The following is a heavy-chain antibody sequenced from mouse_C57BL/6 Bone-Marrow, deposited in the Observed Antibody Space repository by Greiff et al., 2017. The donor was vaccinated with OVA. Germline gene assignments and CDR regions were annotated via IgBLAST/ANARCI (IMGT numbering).Heavy chain of an antibody. D-gene: IGHD2-4*01. CDR1: GFTFSSYA. V-gene: IGHV5-9-1*02. CDR3: TRDDYDPYYDAMDY. J-gene: IGHJ4*01. CDR2: ISSGGDYI. Sequence: EVQLVESGEGLVKPGGSLKLSCAASGFTFSSYAMSWVRQTPEKRLEWVAYISSGGDYIYYADTVKGRFTISRDNARNTLYLQMSSLKSEDTAMYYCTRDDYDPYYDAMDYWGQGTSVTVSS.